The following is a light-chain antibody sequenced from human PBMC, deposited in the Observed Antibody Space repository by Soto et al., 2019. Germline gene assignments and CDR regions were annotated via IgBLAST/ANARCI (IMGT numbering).Light chain of an antibody. CDR3: CSYTHRNTLV. J-gene: IGLJ3*02. CDR1: SSDIGYYTY. CDR2: EVN. V-gene: IGLV2-14*01. Sequence: QSALTQPASVSGSPGQSITISCTGTSSDIGYYTYVSWSQQHPGEAPKLIIYEVNNRPSGVSPRFSGSKSGNTASLTISGLQPEDEADYYCCSYTHRNTLVFGGGTKVTVL.